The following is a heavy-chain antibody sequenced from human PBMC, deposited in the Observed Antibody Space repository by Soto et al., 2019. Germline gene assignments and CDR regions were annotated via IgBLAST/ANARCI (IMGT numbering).Heavy chain of an antibody. D-gene: IGHD3-10*01. V-gene: IGHV3-21*01. J-gene: IGHJ4*01. CDR3: ARDLITMVRGVIIGFDY. CDR2: ISSSSSYI. CDR1: GFTFSSYS. Sequence: GGSLRLSCAASGFTFSSYSMNWVRQAPGKGLEWVSSISSSSSYIYYADSVKGRFTISRDNAKNSLYLQMNSLRAEDTAVYYCARDLITMVRGVIIGFDYWGHGTLVTVSS.